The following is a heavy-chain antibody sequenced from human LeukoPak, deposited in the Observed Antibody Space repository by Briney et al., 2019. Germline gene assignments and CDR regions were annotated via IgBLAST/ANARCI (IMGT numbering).Heavy chain of an antibody. CDR1: GSTFSTYN. CDR3: AKEYGYCSSTSCYAGMKGAFDI. Sequence: GGSLRLSCAASGSTFSTYNMNWVRQAPGKGLEWVSFISSSSSTIYYTDSVKGRFTISRDNAKNSLYLQMNSLRAEDTAVYYCAKEYGYCSSTSCYAGMKGAFDIWGQGTMVTVSS. V-gene: IGHV3-48*04. J-gene: IGHJ3*02. D-gene: IGHD2-2*01. CDR2: ISSSSSTI.